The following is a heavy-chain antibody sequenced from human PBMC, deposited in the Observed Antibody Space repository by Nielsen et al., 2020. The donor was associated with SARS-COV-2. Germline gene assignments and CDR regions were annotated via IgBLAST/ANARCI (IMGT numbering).Heavy chain of an antibody. Sequence: SETLSLTCTVSGGSISSSSYYWGWIRQPPGKGLEWIGSIYYSGSTYYNPSLKSRVTISVDTSKNQFSLKLSSVTAADTAVYYCARHHYVWGSYRYTEFDYWGQGTLVTVSS. CDR1: GGSISSSSYY. D-gene: IGHD3-16*02. CDR3: ARHHYVWGSYRYTEFDY. J-gene: IGHJ4*02. CDR2: IYYSGST. V-gene: IGHV4-39*01.